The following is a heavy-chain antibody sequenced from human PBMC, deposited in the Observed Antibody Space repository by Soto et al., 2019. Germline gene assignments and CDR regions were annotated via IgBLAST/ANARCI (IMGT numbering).Heavy chain of an antibody. V-gene: IGHV3-7*01. J-gene: IGHJ6*03. D-gene: IGHD2-15*01. CDR2: IKQDGSEK. CDR3: ASLAAYYYYYYYMDV. Sequence: PGGSLRLSCAASGFTFSSYWMSWFRQAPGKGLEWVANIKQDGSEKYYVDTVKGRFTISRDNAKNFLYLQMNSLRAEDTAVYYCASLAAYYYYYYYMDVWGKGT. CDR1: GFTFSSYW.